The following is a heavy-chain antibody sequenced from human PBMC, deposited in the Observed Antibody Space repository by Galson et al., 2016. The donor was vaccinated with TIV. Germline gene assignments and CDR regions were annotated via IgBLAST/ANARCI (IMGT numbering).Heavy chain of an antibody. CDR2: ISDGGST. D-gene: IGHD2-8*01. CDR3: ARDRMVDATYYYYYYGMDV. J-gene: IGHJ6*02. V-gene: IGHV3-66*02. CDR1: GLSASINY. Sequence: SLRLSCAASGLSASINYMTWVRQAPGKGLEWVSLISDGGSTYYSDSVKGRFTISRDNSKNTLYLQLNSLRVEDTALYFCARDRMVDATYYYYYYGMDVWGQGTAVTVSS.